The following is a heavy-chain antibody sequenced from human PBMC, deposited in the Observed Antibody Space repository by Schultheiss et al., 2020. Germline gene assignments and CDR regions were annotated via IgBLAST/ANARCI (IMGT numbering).Heavy chain of an antibody. CDR3: ALTTVTTGWFDP. Sequence: GGSLRLSCKGSGYSFTSYWIGWVRQMPGKGLEWMGIIYPGDSDTRYSPSFQGQVTISADKSISTAYLQWSSLKASDTAMYYCALTTVTTGWFDPWGQGTLVTGSS. V-gene: IGHV5-51*01. J-gene: IGHJ5*02. CDR1: GYSFTSYW. CDR2: IYPGDSDT. D-gene: IGHD4-17*01.